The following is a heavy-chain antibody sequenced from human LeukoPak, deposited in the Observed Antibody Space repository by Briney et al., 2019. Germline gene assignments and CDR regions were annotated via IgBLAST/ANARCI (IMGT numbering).Heavy chain of an antibody. CDR1: GFTFSSYG. Sequence: GRSLRLSCAASGFTFSSYGMHWVRQAPGKGLEWVAVISYDGSNKYYADSVKGRFTISRDNSKNTLYLQKNSLRAEDTAVYYCAKEFQGIAVAGDFDYWGQGTLVTVSS. D-gene: IGHD6-19*01. CDR2: ISYDGSNK. J-gene: IGHJ4*02. V-gene: IGHV3-30*18. CDR3: AKEFQGIAVAGDFDY.